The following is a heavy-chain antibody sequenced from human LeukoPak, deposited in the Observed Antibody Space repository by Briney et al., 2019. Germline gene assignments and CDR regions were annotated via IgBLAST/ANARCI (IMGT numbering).Heavy chain of an antibody. J-gene: IGHJ4*02. CDR2: IKQDGSQK. CDR3: ARGPYYDILTGYYSYYFDY. Sequence: GGSLRLSCAASGFTFSSYWMSWVRQAPGKGLEWVANIKQDGSQKYYVDSVKGRFTISRDNAKNSLYLQMNSLRAEDTAVYYCARGPYYDILTGYYSYYFDYWGQGTLVTVSS. CDR1: GFTFSSYW. V-gene: IGHV3-7*01. D-gene: IGHD3-9*01.